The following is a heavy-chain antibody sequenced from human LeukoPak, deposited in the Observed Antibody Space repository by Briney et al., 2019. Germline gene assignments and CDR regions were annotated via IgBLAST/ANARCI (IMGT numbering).Heavy chain of an antibody. CDR2: ISAYNGNT. V-gene: IGHV1-18*01. Sequence: ASVKVSCKASGYTFTSYGISWVRQAPGQGLEWMGWISAYNGNTNYAQKLQGRVTMTTDTSTSTAYMELRSLRSDDTAVYYCARDRPKYSSSWWNDAFDIWGQGTMVTVSS. D-gene: IGHD6-13*01. J-gene: IGHJ3*02. CDR1: GYTFTSYG. CDR3: ARDRPKYSSSWWNDAFDI.